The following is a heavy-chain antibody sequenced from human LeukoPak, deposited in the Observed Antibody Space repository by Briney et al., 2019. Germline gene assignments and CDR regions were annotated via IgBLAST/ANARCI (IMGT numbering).Heavy chain of an antibody. V-gene: IGHV1-69*05. D-gene: IGHD3-22*01. CDR3: ARRMNYDSRVFQH. CDR1: GGTFSSYA. CDR2: IIPIFGTA. J-gene: IGHJ1*01. Sequence: ASVKVSCKASGGTFSSYAISWVRQAPGQGLEWMGGIIPIFGTANYAQKFQGRVTITTDESTSTAYMELSSLRSEDTAVYYCARRMNYDSRVFQHWGQGTLVTVSS.